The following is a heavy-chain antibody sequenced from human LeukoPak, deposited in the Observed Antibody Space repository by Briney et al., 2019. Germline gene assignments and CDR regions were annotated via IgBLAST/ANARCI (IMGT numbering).Heavy chain of an antibody. CDR3: ARDYGDYGGVDY. Sequence: SETLSLTCTVSGGSISSGGYYWSWIRQHPGKGLEWIGYIYYSGSTYYNPSLKSRVTISVDTSKNQFSLKLSSVTAADTAVYYCARDYGDYGGVDYWGQGTLVTVSS. CDR1: GGSISSGGYY. J-gene: IGHJ4*02. V-gene: IGHV4-31*03. D-gene: IGHD4-17*01. CDR2: IYYSGST.